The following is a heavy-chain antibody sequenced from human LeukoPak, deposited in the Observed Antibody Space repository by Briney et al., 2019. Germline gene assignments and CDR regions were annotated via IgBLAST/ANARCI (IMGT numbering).Heavy chain of an antibody. CDR3: ARDGIRQQLVHTP. CDR1: GGTISSYY. D-gene: IGHD6-6*01. J-gene: IGHJ5*02. CDR2: IYTSGST. Sequence: SETLSLTCTVSGGTISSYYWSWIRQPAGKGLEWIGRIYTSGSTNYNPSLKSQVTISVDKSKNQFSLKLSSVTAADTAVYYCARDGIRQQLVHTPWGQGTLVTVSS. V-gene: IGHV4-4*07.